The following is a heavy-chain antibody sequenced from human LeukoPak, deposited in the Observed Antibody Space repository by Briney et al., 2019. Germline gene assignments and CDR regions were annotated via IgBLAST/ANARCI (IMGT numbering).Heavy chain of an antibody. D-gene: IGHD3-3*01. CDR3: ASLYDFWSGYAAAFDY. CDR1: GYTFTDYY. V-gene: IGHV1-2*02. CDR2: INPNTGGT. J-gene: IGHJ4*02. Sequence: ASVTVSCKASGYTFTDYYIHWVRQAAAQGLEWMGFINPNTGGTSYAQKFQARVTMIRDTSISPAYMELSGWRSDDTAVYYCASLYDFWSGYAAAFDYWGQGTLVTVSS.